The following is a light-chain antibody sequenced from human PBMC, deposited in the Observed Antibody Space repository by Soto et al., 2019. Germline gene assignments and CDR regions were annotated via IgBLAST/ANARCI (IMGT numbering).Light chain of an antibody. J-gene: IGLJ1*01. V-gene: IGLV2-14*01. CDR3: SSYTTSNTRQIV. CDR2: DVS. CDR1: SSDVGGYNY. Sequence: LTQPASVSGSPGQSITISCTGTSSDVGGYNYVSWYQQHPGKAPKFMIYDVSNRPSGVSNRFSGSKSGNTASLTISGLQAEDEADYYCSSYTTSNTRQIVFGTGTKVTV.